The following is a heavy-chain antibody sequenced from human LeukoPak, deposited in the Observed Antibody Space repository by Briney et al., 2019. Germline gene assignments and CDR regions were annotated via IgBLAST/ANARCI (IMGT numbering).Heavy chain of an antibody. D-gene: IGHD3-9*01. CDR1: GFTFESYA. CDR3: ARLLSWSSDY. J-gene: IGHJ4*01. V-gene: IGHV3-9*01. CDR2: ISWNGGSV. Sequence: GGSLRLSCVASGFTFESYAMHWVRQAPGKGLEWVAGISWNGGSVGYANFAKGRFTISRDNARNSLYLQMNSLRDEDTAVYYCARLLSWSSDYWGQGTLVTVSS.